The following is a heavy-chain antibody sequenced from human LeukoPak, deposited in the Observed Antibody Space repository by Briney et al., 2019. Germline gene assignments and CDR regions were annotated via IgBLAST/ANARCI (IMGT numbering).Heavy chain of an antibody. CDR3: ARTHGSGSYYNVWSYYYYMDV. Sequence: ASVKVSCKASGYTFTIYGISWVRQAPGQGLEWMGWISAYNGNTNYAQKLQGRVTMTTDTSTSTAYMELRSLRSDDTAVYYCARTHGSGSYYNVWSYYYYMDVWGKGTTVTVSS. CDR2: ISAYNGNT. J-gene: IGHJ6*03. CDR1: GYTFTIYG. D-gene: IGHD3-10*01. V-gene: IGHV1-18*01.